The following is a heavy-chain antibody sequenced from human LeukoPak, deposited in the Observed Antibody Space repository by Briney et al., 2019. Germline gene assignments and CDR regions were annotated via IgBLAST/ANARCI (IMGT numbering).Heavy chain of an antibody. Sequence: PGGSLRLSCAASGFTFSSYAMHWVRQAPGKGLEYVSAISSNGGSTYYANSVKGRFTISRDNSKNTLYLQMGSLRAEDMAVYYCARDGGMTTVTTIYWYFDLWGRGTLVTVSS. D-gene: IGHD4-17*01. CDR3: ARDGGMTTVTTIYWYFDL. V-gene: IGHV3-64*01. CDR1: GFTFSSYA. CDR2: ISSNGGST. J-gene: IGHJ2*01.